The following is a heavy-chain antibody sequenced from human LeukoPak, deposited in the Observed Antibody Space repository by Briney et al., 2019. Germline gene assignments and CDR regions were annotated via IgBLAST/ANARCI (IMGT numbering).Heavy chain of an antibody. D-gene: IGHD1-26*01. CDR3: ARDRFPVRGSYSDY. Sequence: SVKVSCKASGGTLSSYAISWVRQAPGQGLEWMGRIIPILGIANYAQKFQGRVTITADKSTSTAYMELSSLRSEDTAVYYCARDRFPVRGSYSDYWGQGTLVTVSS. CDR2: IIPILGIA. J-gene: IGHJ4*02. V-gene: IGHV1-69*04. CDR1: GGTLSSYA.